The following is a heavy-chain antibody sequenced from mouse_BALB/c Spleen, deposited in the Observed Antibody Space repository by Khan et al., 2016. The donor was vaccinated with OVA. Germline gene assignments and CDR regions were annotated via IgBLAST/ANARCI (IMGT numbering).Heavy chain of an antibody. CDR3: ARSAYRYAFVS. V-gene: IGHV3-8*02. Sequence: EVQLQESGPSLVKPSQTLPLTCSVTGDSITSGYWNWIRKFPGNKLEYMGYIIYTGYTYYNPTLKSRISITRHTSKNQYYLQLNSVTDEDKDTYYCARSAYRYAFVSWGQGTLVTVSA. D-gene: IGHD2-14*01. CDR2: IIYTGYT. CDR1: GDSITSGY. J-gene: IGHJ3*01.